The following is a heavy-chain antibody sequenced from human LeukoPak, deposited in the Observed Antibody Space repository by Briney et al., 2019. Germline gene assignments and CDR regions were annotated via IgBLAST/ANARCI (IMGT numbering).Heavy chain of an antibody. J-gene: IGHJ3*02. Sequence: GASVKVSCKASGYTFTSYGISWVRQAPGQGLEWMGWISAYNGNTNYAQKLQGRVTMTTDTSTSTAYMELRSLRSDDTAVYYCARDTTDDFWTGLDAFDIWGQGTMVTLSS. CDR3: ARDTTDDFWTGLDAFDI. CDR1: GYTFTSYG. CDR2: ISAYNGNT. V-gene: IGHV1-18*01. D-gene: IGHD3/OR15-3a*01.